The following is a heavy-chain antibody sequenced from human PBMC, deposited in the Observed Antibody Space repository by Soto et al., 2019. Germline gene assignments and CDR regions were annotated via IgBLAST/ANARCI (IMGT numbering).Heavy chain of an antibody. J-gene: IGHJ4*02. CDR3: ARDGDDSSGYYYSLSDY. CDR1: GYTFPSYY. Sequence: GASVKVSCKASGYTFPSYYMHWVRQAPGQGLEWMGIINPSGGSTSYAQKFQGRVTMTRDTSTSTVYMELSSLRSEDTTVYYCARDGDDSSGYYYSLSDYWGQGTLVTVSS. CDR2: INPSGGST. D-gene: IGHD3-22*01. V-gene: IGHV1-46*01.